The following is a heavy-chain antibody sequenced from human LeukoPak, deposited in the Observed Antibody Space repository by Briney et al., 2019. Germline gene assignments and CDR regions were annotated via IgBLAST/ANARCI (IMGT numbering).Heavy chain of an antibody. CDR2: ISWNSGSI. CDR3: AKAQSTNYFDY. CDR1: GFTFSTYA. J-gene: IGHJ4*02. Sequence: GGSLRLSCVASGFTFSTYAMHWVRQAPGKGLEWVSGISWNSGSIGYADSVKGRFTISRDNAKNSLYLQMNSLRAEDTALYYCAKAQSTNYFDYWGQGTLVTVSS. V-gene: IGHV3-9*01.